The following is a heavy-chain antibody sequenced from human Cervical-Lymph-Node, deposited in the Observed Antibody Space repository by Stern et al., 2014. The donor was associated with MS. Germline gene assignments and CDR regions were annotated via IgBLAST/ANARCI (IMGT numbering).Heavy chain of an antibody. J-gene: IGHJ6*02. CDR1: GYTFTTYY. CDR3: ARDSPEYGDFLHHYNGMDV. CDR2: INPGTSNT. V-gene: IGHV1-46*01. Sequence: QVQLVQSGAEVRKPGASVRVSCKASGYTFTTYYIHWVRQAPGQGLEWIGVINPGTSNTTNAQRFQGRVAMTTDTSTSTVYMEVTSLTSEDSAVYYCARDSPEYGDFLHHYNGMDVWGQGTTVTVSS. D-gene: IGHD4-17*01.